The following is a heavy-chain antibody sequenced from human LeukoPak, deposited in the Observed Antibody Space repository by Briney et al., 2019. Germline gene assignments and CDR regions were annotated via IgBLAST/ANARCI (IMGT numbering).Heavy chain of an antibody. CDR2: MNPNSGNT. CDR1: GYTFTAYD. Sequence: GASVKVSCKASGYTFTAYDINWVRQATGQGLEWMGWMNPNSGNTGYAQKFQGRVTMTRNTSISTAYMELSSLRSEDTAVYYCARGVMTYYYMDVWGKGTTVTVSS. D-gene: IGHD2-21*01. J-gene: IGHJ6*03. V-gene: IGHV1-8*01. CDR3: ARGVMTYYYMDV.